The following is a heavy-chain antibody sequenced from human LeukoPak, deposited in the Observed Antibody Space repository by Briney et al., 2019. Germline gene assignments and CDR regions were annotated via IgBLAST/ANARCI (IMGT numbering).Heavy chain of an antibody. CDR3: ARDHSSGWYGGY. CDR2: ISAYNGNT. D-gene: IGHD6-19*01. CDR1: GYTFTSYG. V-gene: IGHV1-18*01. Sequence: ASVKVSCKASGYTFTSYGISWVRQAPGQGLEWMGWISAYNGNTNYAQKPQGRVTMTTDTSTSTAYMELRSLRSDDTAVYYCARDHSSGWYGGYWGQGTLVTVSS. J-gene: IGHJ4*02.